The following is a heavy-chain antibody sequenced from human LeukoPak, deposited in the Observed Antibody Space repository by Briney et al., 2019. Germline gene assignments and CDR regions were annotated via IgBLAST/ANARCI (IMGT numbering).Heavy chain of an antibody. J-gene: IGHJ4*02. CDR2: ISGSAGST. CDR3: AKSAYGSGSYYSGDY. Sequence: PGGSLRLSCAASGFTFSSYAMSWVRQAPGKGLEWVSAISGSAGSTYHADSVKGRFTISRDNSKNTLYLQMNSLRAEDTAVYYCAKSAYGSGSYYSGDYWGQGTLVTVSS. D-gene: IGHD3-10*01. V-gene: IGHV3-23*01. CDR1: GFTFSSYA.